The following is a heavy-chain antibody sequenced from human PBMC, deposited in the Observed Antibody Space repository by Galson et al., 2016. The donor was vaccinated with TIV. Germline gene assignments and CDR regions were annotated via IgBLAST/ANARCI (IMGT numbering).Heavy chain of an antibody. D-gene: IGHD6-13*01. CDR1: GFTFNDFA. CDR3: AKDGTSWSRYYFDY. J-gene: IGHJ4*02. V-gene: IGHV3-9*01. CDR2: ISWNSGTI. Sequence: SLRLSCAASGFTFNDFAMHWVRHSPAKGLEWVSGISWNSGTIGYAASVKGRFTISRDNAKNSLFLQMDSLRAEDTALYYCAKDGTSWSRYYFDYWGQGTLVTVPS.